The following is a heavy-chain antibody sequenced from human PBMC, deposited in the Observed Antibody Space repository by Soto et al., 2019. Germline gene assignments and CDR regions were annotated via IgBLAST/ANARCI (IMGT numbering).Heavy chain of an antibody. D-gene: IGHD2-2*01. V-gene: IGHV1-69*01. CDR3: ATSQGSSTSLEIYYYYYYGMDV. CDR2: IIPISGTA. CDR1: GGTFSSYA. Sequence: QVQLVQSGAEVQKPGSSVKVSCKASGGTFSSYAISWVRQAPGQGLEWMGGIIPISGTANYAQKFQGRVTMTADESTSTAYMELSSLRSEDTAVYYCATSQGSSTSLEIYYYYYYGMDVWGQGTTVTVSS. J-gene: IGHJ6*02.